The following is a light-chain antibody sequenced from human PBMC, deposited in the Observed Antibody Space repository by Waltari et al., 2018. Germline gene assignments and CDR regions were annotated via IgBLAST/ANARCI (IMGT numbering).Light chain of an antibody. CDR1: SSDDGGYNL. CDR3: YSYAGSANGV. J-gene: IGLJ3*02. V-gene: IGLV2-23*02. Sequence: QSALTQPASVSGSPGQSITISCTGTSSDDGGYNLVSWYQQHPDKAPKLVIYGVTKRPSGVSDRFSGSKSGNTASLTISGLQAEDEADYYCYSYAGSANGVFGGGTTLTVL. CDR2: GVT.